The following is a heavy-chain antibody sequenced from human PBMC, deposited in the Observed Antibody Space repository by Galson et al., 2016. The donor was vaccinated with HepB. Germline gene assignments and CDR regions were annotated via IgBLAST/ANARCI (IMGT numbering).Heavy chain of an antibody. CDR3: ATSDYDYFGPLGWFDP. CDR1: GFTFINYA. J-gene: IGHJ5*02. V-gene: IGHV3-23*01. Sequence: SLRLSCAASGFTFINYAMSWVRQAPGKGLEWVSSISGRGVGTTYYADSVKGRFTTSRDNSKNTLYLQMNSLRVEDTAVYYCATSDYDYFGPLGWFDPWGQGTQVTVAS. D-gene: IGHD5-12*01. CDR2: ISGRGVGT.